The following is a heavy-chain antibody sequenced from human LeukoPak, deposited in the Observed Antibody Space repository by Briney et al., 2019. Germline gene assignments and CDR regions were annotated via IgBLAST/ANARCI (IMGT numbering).Heavy chain of an antibody. CDR1: GFTFGSYW. V-gene: IGHV3-74*01. CDR2: INNDGGGT. D-gene: IGHD1-14*01. J-gene: IGHJ3*02. Sequence: PGGSLRLSCAASGFTFGSYWMYWVRQPPGKGLMYVSRINNDGGGTTYTDSVKGRFTISRDNAKSGVSLQMNRLRVEDTAMYYCARGGPGHAFDIWGQGTMVTVSS. CDR3: ARGGPGHAFDI.